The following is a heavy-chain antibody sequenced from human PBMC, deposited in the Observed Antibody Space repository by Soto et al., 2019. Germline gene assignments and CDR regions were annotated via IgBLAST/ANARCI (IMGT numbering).Heavy chain of an antibody. CDR3: AREPPRGGFGRRWFDP. V-gene: IGHV4-31*03. CDR1: GGSISSDGYY. CDR2: IYYSGNT. D-gene: IGHD3-10*01. Sequence: QVQLQESGPGLVKPSQTLSLTCTVSGGSISSDGYYWNWIRQHPGKGLEWIGYIYYSGNTYYNPSLKGRVTISVDTSKNQFSLMLSSVTAADTAVYYCAREPPRGGFGRRWFDPWGQGTLVTVSS. J-gene: IGHJ5*02.